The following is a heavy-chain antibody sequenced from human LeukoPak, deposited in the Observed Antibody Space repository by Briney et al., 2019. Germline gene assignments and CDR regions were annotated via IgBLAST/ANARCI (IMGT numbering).Heavy chain of an antibody. D-gene: IGHD4-17*01. Sequence: GGSLRLSCAASGFTLSNYWMHWVRQGPGKGLVWVSRINSDGSSTTSADSVKGRFTISRDNAKNTLYLQMNSLRAVDTAVYYCAKGGATVIDYWGQGTLVTVSS. CDR1: GFTLSNYW. CDR3: AKGGATVIDY. V-gene: IGHV3-74*01. CDR2: INSDGSST. J-gene: IGHJ4*02.